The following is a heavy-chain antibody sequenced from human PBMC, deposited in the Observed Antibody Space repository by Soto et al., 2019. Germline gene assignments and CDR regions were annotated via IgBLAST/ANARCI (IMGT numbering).Heavy chain of an antibody. CDR1: GFTFSIYA. Sequence: PGGSLRLSCAASGFTFSIYAMSWVRQAPGKGLEWVSTISVSGDSTYSGDSVRGRFAVSRDNSKNTVYLQMNSLRAEDTAIYYCATRHLAYCDGATCNPFDFWGQGTLVTV. CDR3: ATRHLAYCDGATCNPFDF. J-gene: IGHJ4*02. CDR2: ISVSGDST. V-gene: IGHV3-23*01. D-gene: IGHD2-21*01.